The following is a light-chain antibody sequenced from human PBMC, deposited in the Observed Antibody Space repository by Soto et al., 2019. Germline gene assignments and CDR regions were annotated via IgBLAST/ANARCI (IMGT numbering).Light chain of an antibody. CDR2: GNS. Sequence: QSVLTQPPSVSGAPGQRVTISCTGSSSNIGAGYDVHWYQQLPGTAPKLLIYGNSNRPSGVPDRFSGSKSGTSASLAITGLQAGGEADYYCQSYDSSLSGWVFGGGTKLTVL. CDR1: SSNIGAGYD. J-gene: IGLJ3*02. V-gene: IGLV1-40*01. CDR3: QSYDSSLSGWV.